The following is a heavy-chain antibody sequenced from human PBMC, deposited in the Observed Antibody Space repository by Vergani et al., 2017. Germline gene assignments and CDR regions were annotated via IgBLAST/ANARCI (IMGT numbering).Heavy chain of an antibody. CDR2: INHTSDGT. CDR3: ARGITIFGVVSTRPYNWFDP. D-gene: IGHD3-3*01. CDR1: GYTFTGYY. J-gene: IGHJ5*02. Sequence: QVQLVQSGAEVKKPGASAKVSCKASGYTFTGYYMHWVRQAPAQGLGWMGWINHTSDGTNYAQKFQGRVTMTRDTSIRTAYMELSRLRTDDTAVYYCARGITIFGVVSTRPYNWFDPWGQGTLVTVSS. V-gene: IGHV1-2*02.